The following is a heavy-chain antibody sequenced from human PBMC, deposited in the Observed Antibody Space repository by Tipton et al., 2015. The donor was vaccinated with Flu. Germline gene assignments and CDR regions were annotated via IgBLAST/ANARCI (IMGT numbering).Heavy chain of an antibody. CDR1: GFTFSSYA. CDR2: ISYDGSNK. CDR3: ARGACESIGYLPVDI. V-gene: IGHV3-30-3*01. J-gene: IGHJ3*02. Sequence: SLRLSCAASGFTFSSYAMHWVRQAPGKGLEWVAVISYDGSNKYYADTVKGRFTISRDNSKNTLNLQMNSLRAEDTAVYYCARGACESIGYLPVDIGGQGTMVPVSS. D-gene: IGHD3-22*01.